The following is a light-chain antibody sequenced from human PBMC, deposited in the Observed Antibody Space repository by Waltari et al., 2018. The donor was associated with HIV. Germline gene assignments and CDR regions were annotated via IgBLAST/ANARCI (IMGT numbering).Light chain of an antibody. CDR1: QSISSSD. V-gene: IGKV3-20*01. J-gene: IGKJ4*01. CDR3: QQYGNSPLT. CDR2: GAS. Sequence: EIVLTQSPGTLSLSPGERATLSCRASQSISSSDLAWYQQKPGQAPRLLIYGASSGATVIPDRFSGSGSGTDFTLTISRLEPEDFAVYYCQQYGNSPLTFGGGTKVEIK.